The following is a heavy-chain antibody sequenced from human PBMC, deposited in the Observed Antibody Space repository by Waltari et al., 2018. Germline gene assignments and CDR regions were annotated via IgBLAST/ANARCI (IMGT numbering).Heavy chain of an antibody. CDR2: ISGSDGST. CDR1: GFTFSSYA. J-gene: IGHJ4*02. CDR3: AKDGSVLLGATTPDH. Sequence: EVQLLESGGGLVQPGGSLRLSCAASGFTFSSYAMSWVRQAPGKGLEWGSAISGSDGSTYYSDSVKGRFTISRDNSKNTLYLQMNSLRAEDTAVYYCAKDGSVLLGATTPDHWGQGTLVTVSS. D-gene: IGHD1-26*01. V-gene: IGHV3-23*01.